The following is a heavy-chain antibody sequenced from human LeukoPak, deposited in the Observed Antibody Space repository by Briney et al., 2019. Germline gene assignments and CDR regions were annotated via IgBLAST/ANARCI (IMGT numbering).Heavy chain of an antibody. V-gene: IGHV3-23*01. CDR3: AKDLGYCSGGSCPRSWFDP. Sequence: GGSLRLSCAASGFTSSSYAMSWVRQAPGKGLEWVSAISGSGGSTYYADSVKGRFTISRDNSKNTLYLQMNSLRAEDTAVYYCAKDLGYCSGGSCPRSWFDPWGQGTLVTVSS. CDR2: ISGSGGST. J-gene: IGHJ5*02. CDR1: GFTSSSYA. D-gene: IGHD2-15*01.